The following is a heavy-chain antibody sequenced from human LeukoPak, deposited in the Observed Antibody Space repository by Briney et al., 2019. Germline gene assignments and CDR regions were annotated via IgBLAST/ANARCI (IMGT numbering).Heavy chain of an antibody. CDR2: ISSSSRTI. J-gene: IGHJ4*02. D-gene: IGHD3/OR15-3a*01. CDR1: GFTFSSYS. Sequence: GGSLRLSCTASGFTFSSYSMNWVRQAPGKGLEWVSYISSSSRTIYYADSVKGRFTISRDNAKNSLYLQMNSLRAEDKAVYYCARDLDGGLGFEHWGPGTLVTVSS. V-gene: IGHV3-48*01. CDR3: ARDLDGGLGFEH.